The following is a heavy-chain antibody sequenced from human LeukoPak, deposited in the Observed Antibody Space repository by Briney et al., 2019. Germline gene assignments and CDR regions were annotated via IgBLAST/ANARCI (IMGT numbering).Heavy chain of an antibody. D-gene: IGHD6-19*01. J-gene: IGHJ4*02. CDR3: ARDLAVAGSFDY. CDR1: GFTFSSHW. Sequence: GGSLRLSCAASGFTFSSHWMHWVRQASGKGLEWVSYISSSSSTIYYADSVEGRFTISRDNAKNSLYLQMNSLRDEDTAVYYCARDLAVAGSFDYWGQGTLVTVSS. V-gene: IGHV3-48*02. CDR2: ISSSSSTI.